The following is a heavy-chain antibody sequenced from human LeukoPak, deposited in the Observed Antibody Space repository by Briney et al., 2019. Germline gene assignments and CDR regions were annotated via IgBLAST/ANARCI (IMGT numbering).Heavy chain of an antibody. CDR3: ARDSRGVGDYVWGNWFDP. V-gene: IGHV4-31*03. Sequence: SETLSLTCTVSGGSISSGGYYWSWNRQHPGKGLEWIGYIYYSGSTYYNPSLKSRVTISVDTSKNQFSLKLSSVTAADTAVYYCARDSRGVGDYVWGNWFDPWGQGTLVTVSS. CDR2: IYYSGST. CDR1: GGSISSGGYY. D-gene: IGHD3-16*01. J-gene: IGHJ5*02.